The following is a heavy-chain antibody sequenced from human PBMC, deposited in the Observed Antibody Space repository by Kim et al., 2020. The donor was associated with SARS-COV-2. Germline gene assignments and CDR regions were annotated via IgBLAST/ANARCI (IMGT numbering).Heavy chain of an antibody. D-gene: IGHD2-15*01. CDR1: GGSISSSSYY. V-gene: IGHV4-39*01. CDR2: IYYSGST. J-gene: IGHJ4*02. Sequence: SETLSLTCTVSGGSISSSSYYWGWIRQPPGKGLEWIGSIYYSGSTYYNPSLKSRVTISVDTSKNQFSLKLSSVTAADTAVYYCARHWTPTGWTSGYLDYWGQGTLVTVSS. CDR3: ARHWTPTGWTSGYLDY.